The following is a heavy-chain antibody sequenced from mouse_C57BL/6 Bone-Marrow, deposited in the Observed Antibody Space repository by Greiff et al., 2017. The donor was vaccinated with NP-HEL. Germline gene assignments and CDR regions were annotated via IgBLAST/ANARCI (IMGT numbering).Heavy chain of an antibody. V-gene: IGHV1-50*01. CDR2: IDPSDSYT. J-gene: IGHJ4*01. CDR3: ARDRPLAMDY. Sequence: QVQLQQPGAELVKPGASVKLSCKASGYTFTSYWMQWVKQRPGQGLEWIGEIDPSDSYTNYNQKFKGKATLTVDTSSSTAYMQLSSLTSEDSAVYYCARDRPLAMDYWGQGTSVTVSS. CDR1: GYTFTSYW. D-gene: IGHD2-14*01.